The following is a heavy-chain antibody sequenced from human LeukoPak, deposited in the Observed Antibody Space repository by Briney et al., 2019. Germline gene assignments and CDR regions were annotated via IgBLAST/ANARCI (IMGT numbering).Heavy chain of an antibody. CDR3: ASPAVDTAMVKDVGDY. J-gene: IGHJ4*02. CDR1: GFTLSSHW. V-gene: IGHV3-7*01. CDR2: INQDESEK. Sequence: GGSLRLSCEASGFTLSSHWMSWVRQAPGKGLEWVAHINQDESEKSYVDSAKGRFTISRDNGKNSLYLQMSSLRAEDTAVYYCASPAVDTAMVKDVGDYWGQGTLVTVSS. D-gene: IGHD5-18*01.